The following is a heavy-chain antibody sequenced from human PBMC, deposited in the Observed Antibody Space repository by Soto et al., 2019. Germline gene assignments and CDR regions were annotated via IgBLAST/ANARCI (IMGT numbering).Heavy chain of an antibody. CDR3: ARAIRGNWFDP. J-gene: IGHJ5*02. CDR1: GGSFSGYY. V-gene: IGHV4-59*01. D-gene: IGHD3-16*01. Sequence: PSETLSLTCAVYGGSFSGYYWSWIRQPPGKGLEWIGYIYYSGSTNYNPSLKSRVTISVDTSKNQFSLKLSSVTAADTAVYCCARAIRGNWFDPWGQGTLVTVSS. CDR2: IYYSGST.